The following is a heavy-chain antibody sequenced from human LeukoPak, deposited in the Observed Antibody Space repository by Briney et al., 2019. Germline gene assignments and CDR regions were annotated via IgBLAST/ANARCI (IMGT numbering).Heavy chain of an antibody. D-gene: IGHD1-26*01. Sequence: GGSLRLSCAASGFTFSDYYMSWIRQAPGKELEWLSYISSTGNTIYYADFVKGRFTISRDNIENSLYLQMSSLRAEDTAVYYCARYQWVNNFFDYWGQGTRVTVSS. V-gene: IGHV3-11*01. J-gene: IGHJ4*02. CDR3: ARYQWVNNFFDY. CDR1: GFTFSDYY. CDR2: ISSTGNTI.